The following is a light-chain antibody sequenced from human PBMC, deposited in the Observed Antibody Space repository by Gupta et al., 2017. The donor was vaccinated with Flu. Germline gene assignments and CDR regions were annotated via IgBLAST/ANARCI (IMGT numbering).Light chain of an antibody. CDR2: DAS. J-gene: IGKJ2*01. CDR3: QERSNWPPYT. V-gene: IGKV3-11*01. Sequence: EIELTQSPATLSLSPGERATLSCRASQSVSTYLAWYQKKPGQAPRLLIYDASNRATGIPARFSGSGSGTDFTLTISSLEPEDFAVYYCQERSNWPPYTFGQGTRLEIK. CDR1: QSVSTY.